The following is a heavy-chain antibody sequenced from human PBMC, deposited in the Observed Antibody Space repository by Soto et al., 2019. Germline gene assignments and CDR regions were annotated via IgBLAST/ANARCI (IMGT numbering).Heavy chain of an antibody. J-gene: IGHJ6*02. Sequence: ASVKVSCKASGYTFTGYYMHWVRQAPGQGLEWMGWINPNSGGTNYAQKFQGWVTMTRDTSISTAYRELSRLRSDDTAVYYCARSSFQSGYYYGSGSYYNSDYYGMDVWGQGTTVTVSS. V-gene: IGHV1-2*04. CDR1: GYTFTGYY. CDR3: ARSSFQSGYYYGSGSYYNSDYYGMDV. D-gene: IGHD3-10*01. CDR2: INPNSGGT.